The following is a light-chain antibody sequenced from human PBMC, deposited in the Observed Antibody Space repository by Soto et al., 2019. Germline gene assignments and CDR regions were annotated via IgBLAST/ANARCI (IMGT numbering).Light chain of an antibody. V-gene: IGKV1-5*03. CDR3: QQYHFFWT. J-gene: IGKJ1*01. CDR2: KAS. Sequence: DIQMTQSPSTLSASVGDRVTITCRASQNIDSGLAWYQQKPGKAPKLMIYKASNLESGVPLRFSGSGSGTEFTLTITSLQPDDVATYYLQQYHFFWTFGKGTRVESK. CDR1: QNIDSG.